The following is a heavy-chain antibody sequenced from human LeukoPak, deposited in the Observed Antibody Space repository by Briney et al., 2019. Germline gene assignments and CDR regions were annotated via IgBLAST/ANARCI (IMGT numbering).Heavy chain of an antibody. CDR2: INHSGST. CDR3: ARGANRKRIYAFDI. CDR1: GGSISSSSYY. V-gene: IGHV4-39*07. D-gene: IGHD1-14*01. Sequence: SETLSLTCTVSGGSISSSSYYWGWIRQPPGKGLEWIGEINHSGSTNYNPSLKSRVTISVDTSKNQFSLKLSSVTAADTAVYYCARGANRKRIYAFDIWGQGTMVTVSS. J-gene: IGHJ3*02.